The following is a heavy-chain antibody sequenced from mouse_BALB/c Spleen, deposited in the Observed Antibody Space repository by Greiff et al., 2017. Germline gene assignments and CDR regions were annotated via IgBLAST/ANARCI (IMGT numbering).Heavy chain of an antibody. J-gene: IGHJ1*01. Sequence: EVQGVESGGGLVQPGGSLKLSCAASGFTFSSYGMSWVRQTPDKRLELVATINSNGGSTYYPDSVKGRFTISRDNAKNTLYLQMSSLKSEDTAMYYCARDGYYGYFDVWGAGTTVTVSS. D-gene: IGHD2-2*01. CDR1: GFTFSSYG. V-gene: IGHV5-6-3*01. CDR2: INSNGGST. CDR3: ARDGYYGYFDV.